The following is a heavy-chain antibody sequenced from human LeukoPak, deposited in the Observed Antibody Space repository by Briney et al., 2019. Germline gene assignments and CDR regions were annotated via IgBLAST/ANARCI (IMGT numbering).Heavy chain of an antibody. CDR1: GFTFSSYA. J-gene: IGHJ4*02. CDR2: INHSGST. D-gene: IGHD6-13*01. Sequence: GSLRLSCVASGFTFSSYAISWVRQPPGKGLEWIGEINHSGSTNYNPSLKSRVTISVDTSKNQFSLKLTSVTAADTAVFYCARLAWSSSWSSLDYWGQGTLVTVSS. CDR3: ARLAWSSSWSSLDY. V-gene: IGHV4-34*01.